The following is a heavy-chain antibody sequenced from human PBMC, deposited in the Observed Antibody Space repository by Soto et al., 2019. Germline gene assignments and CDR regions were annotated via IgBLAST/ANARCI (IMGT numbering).Heavy chain of an antibody. Sequence: PGGSLRLSCVASGFVFKNYEMNWVRQAPGKGLEWISYISNSGNTIYVADSTRGRFTISRDNAKNSLFLQMNSLRADDTAVYYCARDIDNRDYYYGLDVWGQGTTVT. J-gene: IGHJ6*02. CDR3: ARDIDNRDYYYGLDV. CDR2: ISNSGNTI. CDR1: GFVFKNYE. D-gene: IGHD1-20*01. V-gene: IGHV3-48*03.